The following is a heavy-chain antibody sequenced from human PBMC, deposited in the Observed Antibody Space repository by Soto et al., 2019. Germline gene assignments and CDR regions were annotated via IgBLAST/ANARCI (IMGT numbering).Heavy chain of an antibody. D-gene: IGHD3-10*01. Sequence: ASVKVSSKPSGYTFTSYGITWVRQAPGQGLEWMGWISAYNGNTNYAQKFQGRVTMTTDTSTSTAYMELRSLGSDDTAVYYCASGWFGEFVYQFDYWGQGTLVTVSS. J-gene: IGHJ4*02. V-gene: IGHV1-18*01. CDR3: ASGWFGEFVYQFDY. CDR1: GYTFTSYG. CDR2: ISAYNGNT.